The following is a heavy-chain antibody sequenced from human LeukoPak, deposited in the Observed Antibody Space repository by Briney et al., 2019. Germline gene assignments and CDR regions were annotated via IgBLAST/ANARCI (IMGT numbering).Heavy chain of an antibody. D-gene: IGHD2-15*01. J-gene: IGHJ6*02. V-gene: IGHV4-59*01. CDR1: GGSISSYY. CDR3: ARDLVYCSGGSCPPHYYYYGMDV. CDR2: IYYSGST. Sequence: PSETLSLTCTVSGGSISSYYWSWIRQPPGKGLEWIGYIYYSGSTIYNPSLKSRVTISVDTSKNQFSLKLSSVTAADTAVYYCARDLVYCSGGSCPPHYYYYGMDVWGQGTTVTVSS.